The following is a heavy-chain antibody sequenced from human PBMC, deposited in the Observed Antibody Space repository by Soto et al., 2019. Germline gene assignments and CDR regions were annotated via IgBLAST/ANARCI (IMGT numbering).Heavy chain of an antibody. D-gene: IGHD3-22*01. V-gene: IGHV3-23*01. Sequence: EVHLLESGGALVQPGGSLRLSCAASGFTFNTYAMSWVRQAPGMGLEWVASLSGSGGFTEHADSVKGRFSISRDNSKNTLFLQMNGLRVDDTAVYYCGKDRYYDSRIIDSWGSGTLVTVSS. CDR2: LSGSGGFT. CDR3: GKDRYYDSRIIDS. CDR1: GFTFNTYA. J-gene: IGHJ4*02.